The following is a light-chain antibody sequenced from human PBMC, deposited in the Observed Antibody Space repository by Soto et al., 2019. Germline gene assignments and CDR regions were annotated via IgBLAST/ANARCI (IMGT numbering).Light chain of an antibody. J-gene: IGLJ2*01. CDR2: EVS. CDR1: SSDIGGYNY. V-gene: IGLV2-14*01. Sequence: QSALTQPASVSGSPGQSITISCTGSSSDIGGYNYVSWYQKNPGKAPKLIIYEVSNRPSGVSNRFFGSKSGNTASLTISGLQAEDEADYYCSSYTRRSTMLFGGGTKLTVL. CDR3: SSYTRRSTML.